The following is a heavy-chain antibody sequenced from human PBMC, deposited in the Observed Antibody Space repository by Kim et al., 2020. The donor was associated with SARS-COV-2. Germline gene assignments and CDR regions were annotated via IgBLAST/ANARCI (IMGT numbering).Heavy chain of an antibody. Sequence: YYADSVKGRFTISRDNSKNTLYLQMNSLRAEDTAVYYCARVRPSLYYFDYWGQGTLVTVSS. V-gene: IGHV3-30*01. D-gene: IGHD2-2*01. J-gene: IGHJ4*02. CDR3: ARVRPSLYYFDY.